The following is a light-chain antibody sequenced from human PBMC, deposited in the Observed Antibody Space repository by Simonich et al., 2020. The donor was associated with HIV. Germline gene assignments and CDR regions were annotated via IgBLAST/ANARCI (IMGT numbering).Light chain of an antibody. CDR3: CSYAGSYTWV. CDR2: EVS. Sequence: QSALTQPPSASGSPGQSVTISCTGTSSDVGDYKYVSWYQQHPGKAPKLMIYEVSKRPSGVPDRFSGSKSGNPASLTISGLQAEDEADYYCCSYAGSYTWVFGGGTKLTVL. J-gene: IGLJ3*02. CDR1: SSDVGDYKY. V-gene: IGLV2-8*01.